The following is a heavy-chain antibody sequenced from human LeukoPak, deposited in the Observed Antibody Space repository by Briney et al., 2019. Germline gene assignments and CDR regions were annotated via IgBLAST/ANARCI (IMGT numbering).Heavy chain of an antibody. CDR3: ARDELQLLQLSNGMDV. Sequence: GGSLRLSCAASGFTFSSYWMSWVRQAPGKGLEWVANIKQEGSEKYYVDSVKGRFTISRENAKNSLYLKMNSLRAEDTAVYYCARDELQLLQLSNGMDVWGQGTTVTVSS. CDR2: IKQEGSEK. D-gene: IGHD2-2*01. V-gene: IGHV3-7*01. CDR1: GFTFSSYW. J-gene: IGHJ6*02.